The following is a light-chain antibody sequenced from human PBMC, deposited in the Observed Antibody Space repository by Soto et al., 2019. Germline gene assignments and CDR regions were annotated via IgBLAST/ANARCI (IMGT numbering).Light chain of an antibody. J-gene: IGKJ2*01. CDR2: KVS. CDR1: QSLVHSDGNTY. Sequence: DVVMTQSPLSLPVTLGQPASISCRSSQSLVHSDGNTYLNWYQQRPGQSPRRLIYKVSNRDSGVQDRFSGSASGSDFTLKISRVEAEDVGVYYCMQGTHWPYTFGQGTKLEIK. V-gene: IGKV2-30*02. CDR3: MQGTHWPYT.